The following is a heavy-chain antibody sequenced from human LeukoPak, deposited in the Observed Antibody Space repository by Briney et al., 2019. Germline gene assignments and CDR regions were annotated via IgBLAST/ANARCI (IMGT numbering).Heavy chain of an antibody. CDR2: INAGNGNT. J-gene: IGHJ4*02. CDR1: GYTFTTYA. CDR3: ARDPIGSRWPYYFDY. Sequence: ASVKVSCKASGYTFTTYAMHWVRQAPGQRLERMGWINAGNGNTKYSQKFQARATITRDTSASTAYMELSSLRSEDTAVYYCARDPIGSRWPYYFDYWGQGTLVTVSS. V-gene: IGHV1-3*01. D-gene: IGHD6-13*01.